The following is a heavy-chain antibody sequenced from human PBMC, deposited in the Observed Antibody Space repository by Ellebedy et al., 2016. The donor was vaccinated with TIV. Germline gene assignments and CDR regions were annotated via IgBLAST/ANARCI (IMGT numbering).Heavy chain of an antibody. CDR1: GFSLSTSKVG. CDR3: ARRQRAHSSSWFDP. CDR2: IYWDDDK. V-gene: IGHV2-5*02. J-gene: IGHJ5*02. D-gene: IGHD6-19*01. Sequence: SGPTLVKPTQTLTLTCTFSGFSLSTSKVGVGWIRQPPGKALEWLALIYWDDDKRYSPSLKSRLTITKDTSKNQVVLTMTNMDPVDTATYYCARRQRAHSSSWFDPWGQGTLATVSS.